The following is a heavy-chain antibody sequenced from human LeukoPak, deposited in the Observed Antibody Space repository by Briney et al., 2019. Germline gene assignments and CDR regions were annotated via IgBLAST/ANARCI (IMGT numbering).Heavy chain of an antibody. CDR1: GFTFSSCA. CDR2: ISGSGGTT. V-gene: IGHV3-23*01. J-gene: IGHJ5*02. D-gene: IGHD3-10*01. Sequence: GGSLRLSCAASGFTFSSCAMTWVRQAPGKGLEWVSGISGSGGTTYYADSVKGRFTISGDNSKNTLYLQMNSLRAEDTAVYYCASDLVRGVIGWFDPWGQGTLVTVSS. CDR3: ASDLVRGVIGWFDP.